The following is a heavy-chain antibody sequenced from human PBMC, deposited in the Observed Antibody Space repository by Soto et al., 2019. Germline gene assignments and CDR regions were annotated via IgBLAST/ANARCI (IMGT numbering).Heavy chain of an antibody. CDR1: GGTFSNHA. J-gene: IGHJ4*02. D-gene: IGHD3-22*01. Sequence: QVQLVQSGAEVRKPGSSVKVSCKASGGTFSNHAISWVRQAPGQGPEWMGGIIPLSGTTNYVQKFQGRLTITADESMTTAYMELSSLRYEDMAVYYCARGPDRSGFYLFDYWGQGTLVAVSS. V-gene: IGHV1-69*01. CDR3: ARGPDRSGFYLFDY. CDR2: IIPLSGTT.